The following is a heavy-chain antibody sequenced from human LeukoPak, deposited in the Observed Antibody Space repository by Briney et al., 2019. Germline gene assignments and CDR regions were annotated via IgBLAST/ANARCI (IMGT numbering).Heavy chain of an antibody. CDR1: GFTFSSYD. CDR3: ARSRYCSSTSCSGAWGY. Sequence: GGSLRLSCAASGFTFSSYDMHWVRQAKGKGLEWVSGITSDDGTHYSASVKGRFIISRDKGKNSLSLQMNNLRAGDTAVYYCARSRYCSSTSCSGAWGYWGQGTLVTVSS. J-gene: IGHJ4*02. V-gene: IGHV3-13*01. CDR2: ITSDDGT. D-gene: IGHD2-2*01.